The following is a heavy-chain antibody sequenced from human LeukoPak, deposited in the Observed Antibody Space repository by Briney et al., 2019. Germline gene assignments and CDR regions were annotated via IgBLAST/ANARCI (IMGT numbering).Heavy chain of an antibody. J-gene: IGHJ4*02. Sequence: SETLSLTCVVSGASISSNTWWGWIRQPPGKGLEWIGEIYHTGRTNYNPSLKSRVTVSVDKSKNQFSLNLRSVTAADTAVYYCARDNENYWGQGTLVTVSS. CDR1: GASISSNTW. CDR2: IYHTGRT. CDR3: ARDNENY. V-gene: IGHV4-4*02. D-gene: IGHD1-1*01.